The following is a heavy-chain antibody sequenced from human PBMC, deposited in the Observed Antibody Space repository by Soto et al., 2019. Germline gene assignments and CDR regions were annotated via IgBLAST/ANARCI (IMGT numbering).Heavy chain of an antibody. V-gene: IGHV1-8*01. CDR1: GYTFTSYD. CDR3: ATLWLGGIADFDY. J-gene: IGHJ4*02. D-gene: IGHD6-13*01. Sequence: ASVKLSCKASGYTFTSYDVNWVRQATGQGLEWMGWMNPNSGNTGYAQKFQGRVTMTRNTSISTAYMELSSLRSEDTAVYYCATLWLGGIADFDYWGQGTLVTVSS. CDR2: MNPNSGNT.